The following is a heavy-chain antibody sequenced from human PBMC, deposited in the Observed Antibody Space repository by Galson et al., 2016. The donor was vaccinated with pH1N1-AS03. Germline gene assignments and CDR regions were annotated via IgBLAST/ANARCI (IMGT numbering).Heavy chain of an antibody. Sequence: PALVKPTQTLTLTCTFSGFSLSTGGVHVAWIRQPPGKALEWLALIFWDGETRYSPSLRSRLTITKDTSKNQVVLTITNMDPADTGTYYCARSTHVNEGLDYWGQGALVTVSS. CDR2: IFWDGET. D-gene: IGHD2-8*01. J-gene: IGHJ4*02. V-gene: IGHV2-5*02. CDR3: ARSTHVNEGLDY. CDR1: GFSLSTGGVH.